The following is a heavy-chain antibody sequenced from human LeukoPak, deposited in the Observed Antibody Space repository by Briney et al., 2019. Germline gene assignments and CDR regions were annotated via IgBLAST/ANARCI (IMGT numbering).Heavy chain of an antibody. CDR3: ARETTMVRGVSWFDP. J-gene: IGHJ5*02. Sequence: PSETLSLTCTVSGGSISSISYYWGWIRQPPGKGLEWIGHIYYSGSTYYNPSLKSRVTISVDTSKNQFSLKLSSVTAADTAVYYCARETTMVRGVSWFDPWGQGTLVTASS. CDR2: IYYSGST. D-gene: IGHD3-10*01. V-gene: IGHV4-39*07. CDR1: GGSISSISYY.